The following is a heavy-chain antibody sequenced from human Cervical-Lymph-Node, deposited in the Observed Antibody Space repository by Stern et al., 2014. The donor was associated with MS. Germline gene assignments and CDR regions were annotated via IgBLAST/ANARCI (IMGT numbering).Heavy chain of an antibody. J-gene: IGHJ4*02. CDR2: INPSGDSA. CDR3: ASGTGSKRPTGNY. CDR1: GYTFTSHY. Sequence: QVQLVQSGAEVKKPGASVKVSCKASGYTFTSHYMHWVRQAPGQGLEWVGIINPSGDSASYAQKFQGRVTMTRDASTSTVYMELSSLRSEYTAVYYCASGTGSKRPTGNYWGQGTLVTVSS. D-gene: IGHD3/OR15-3a*01. V-gene: IGHV1-46*01.